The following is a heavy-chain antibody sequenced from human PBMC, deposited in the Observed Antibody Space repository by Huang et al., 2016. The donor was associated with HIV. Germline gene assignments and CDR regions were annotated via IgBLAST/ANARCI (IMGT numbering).Heavy chain of an antibody. J-gene: IGHJ4*02. V-gene: IGHV1-2*07. Sequence: QVQLIQSGAAVRKPGASVTVSCKASCYTLTAYYIHGVRQAPGRRLERLGWYNPHRGATEDAREFQGRVARTRDTSSGTAYMEVIRLTRDDTALYCCARGEFGGSGETSVVTPWYYWGQGSLVIVSS. CDR3: ARGEFGGSGETSVVTPWYY. D-gene: IGHD2-21*02. CDR1: CYTLTAYY. CDR2: YNPHRGAT.